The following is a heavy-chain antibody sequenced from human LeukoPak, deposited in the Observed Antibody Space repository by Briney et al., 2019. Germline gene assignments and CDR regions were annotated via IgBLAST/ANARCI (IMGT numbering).Heavy chain of an antibody. D-gene: IGHD6-13*01. CDR1: GFTFSSYA. J-gene: IGHJ4*02. CDR3: ARSSSWYGSS. CDR2: ISYDGSNK. V-gene: IGHV3-30*04. Sequence: GRSLRLSSAASGFTFSSYAMHWVRQAPGKGLEWVAVISYDGSNKYYADSVKGRFTISRDNSKNTLYLQMNSLRAEDTAVYYCARSSSWYGSSWGKGTRVTVSS.